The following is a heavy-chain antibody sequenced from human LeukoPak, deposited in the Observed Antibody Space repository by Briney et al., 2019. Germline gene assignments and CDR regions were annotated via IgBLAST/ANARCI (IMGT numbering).Heavy chain of an antibody. CDR1: GGTFSSYA. V-gene: IGHV1-69*04. CDR3: ARDLEYCGGDCYPNWFDP. J-gene: IGHJ5*02. CDR2: IIPILGMA. D-gene: IGHD2-21*02. Sequence: SVKVSCKASGGTFSSYAISWVRQAPGQGLEWMGRIIPILGMANYAQKFQGRVTITADKSTSTAYMELSSLRSEDTAVYYCARDLEYCGGDCYPNWFDPWGQGTLVTVSS.